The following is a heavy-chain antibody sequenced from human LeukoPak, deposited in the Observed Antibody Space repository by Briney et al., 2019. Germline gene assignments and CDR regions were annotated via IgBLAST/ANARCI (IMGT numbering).Heavy chain of an antibody. Sequence: GASVKVSCKASGYTFTGYYMHWVRQAPGQGLEWMGWINPNSGGTNYAQKFQGRVTVTRDTSISTAYMELSRLRSDDTAVYYCAREMGELAYFDYWGQGTLVTVSS. V-gene: IGHV1-2*02. J-gene: IGHJ4*02. CDR2: INPNSGGT. CDR3: AREMGELAYFDY. D-gene: IGHD1-7*01. CDR1: GYTFTGYY.